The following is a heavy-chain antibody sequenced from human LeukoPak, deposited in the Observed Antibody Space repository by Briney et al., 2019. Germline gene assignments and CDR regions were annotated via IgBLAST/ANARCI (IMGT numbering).Heavy chain of an antibody. J-gene: IGHJ6*03. CDR2: INWNGGST. D-gene: IGHD1-1*01. CDR1: GFTFDDYG. Sequence: GGSLRLSCAASGFTFDDYGMSWVRQAPGKGLEWGSGINWNGGSTGYADSVKGRFTISRDNAKNSLYLQMNSLRAEDTALYYCARGLEAGGYYYYMDVWGKGTTVTVSS. V-gene: IGHV3-20*04. CDR3: ARGLEAGGYYYYMDV.